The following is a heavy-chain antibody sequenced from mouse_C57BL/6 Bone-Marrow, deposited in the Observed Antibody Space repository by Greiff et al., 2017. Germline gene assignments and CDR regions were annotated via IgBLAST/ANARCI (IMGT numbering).Heavy chain of an antibody. Sequence: EVQLQESGPELVKPGASVKISCKASGYSFTDYNMNWVKQSNGKSLEWIGVINPNYGTTSYNQKFKGKATLTVDQSSSTAYMQLNSLTSEDSAVYYCARSSRYSNYVSYYAMDYWGQGTSVTVSS. CDR2: INPNYGTT. J-gene: IGHJ4*01. V-gene: IGHV1-39*01. D-gene: IGHD2-5*01. CDR3: ARSSRYSNYVSYYAMDY. CDR1: GYSFTDYN.